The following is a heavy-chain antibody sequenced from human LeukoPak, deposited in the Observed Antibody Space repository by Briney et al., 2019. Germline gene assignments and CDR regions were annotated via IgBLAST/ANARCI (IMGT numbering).Heavy chain of an antibody. CDR1: GYTFTSYY. V-gene: IGHV1-46*01. Sequence: ASVKVSCKASGYTFTSYYMHWVRQAPGQGLEWMGIINPSGGSTSYAQKFQGRVTMTRDTSTSTVYMELSSLRSEDTAVYYCASPLYCSSTSCHLYYYYYGMDVWGQGTTVTVSS. J-gene: IGHJ6*02. D-gene: IGHD2-2*01. CDR3: ASPLYCSSTSCHLYYYYYGMDV. CDR2: INPSGGST.